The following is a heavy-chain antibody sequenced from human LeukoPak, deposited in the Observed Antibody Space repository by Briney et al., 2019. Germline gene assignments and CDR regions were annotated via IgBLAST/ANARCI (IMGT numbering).Heavy chain of an antibody. CDR2: ISGGGGSP. CDR1: GFTFSSYA. Sequence: GGSLGLSCAASGFTFSSYAMSWVRQAPGRGLEWVSDISGGGGSPYYADSVKGRFTISRDNSKNTLYLQMNSLRAEDTAVYYCAKDQGFYGDFLFDYWGQGTLVTVFS. V-gene: IGHV3-23*01. CDR3: AKDQGFYGDFLFDY. D-gene: IGHD4-17*01. J-gene: IGHJ4*02.